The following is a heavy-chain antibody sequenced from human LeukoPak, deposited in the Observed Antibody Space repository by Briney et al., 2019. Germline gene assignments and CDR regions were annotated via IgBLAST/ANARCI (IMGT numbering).Heavy chain of an antibody. CDR2: IYPADSDT. J-gene: IGHJ4*02. CDR1: AYISTHYW. Sequence: GQSLKFSCQASAYISTHYWIGWVRQMPGKGLESMGIIYPADSDTTYSPSFQGQVTISADKSISTVYLQWSSLKASDTAMYYCARQSRDGSKTRGYYFDYWGQGTLVTVSS. CDR3: ARQSRDGSKTRGYYFDY. V-gene: IGHV5-51*01. D-gene: IGHD3-10*01.